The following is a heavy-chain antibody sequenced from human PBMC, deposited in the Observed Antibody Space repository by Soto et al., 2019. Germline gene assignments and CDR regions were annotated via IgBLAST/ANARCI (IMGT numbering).Heavy chain of an antibody. V-gene: IGHV3-7*01. Sequence: EVQLVESGGGLVQPGGSLRLSCAASGFTFSSYWMSWVRQAPGKGLEWVANIKQDGSEKYYVDSVKGRFTISRDNAKNSLYLQMNSLRAEDTAVYYCARDRGGGYDSAYYFDYWGQGTLVTVSS. D-gene: IGHD5-12*01. CDR3: ARDRGGGYDSAYYFDY. J-gene: IGHJ4*02. CDR1: GFTFSSYW. CDR2: IKQDGSEK.